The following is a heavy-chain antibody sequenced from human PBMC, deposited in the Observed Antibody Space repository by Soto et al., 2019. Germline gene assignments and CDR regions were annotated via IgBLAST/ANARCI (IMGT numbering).Heavy chain of an antibody. CDR1: GGFISSGGYY. J-gene: IGHJ5*01. CDR2: IYYRGNT. CDR3: ARGETAYWFDS. Sequence: QVQLQESGPGLLKPSETLSLTCSVSGGFISSGGYYWSWIRQHPVKGLEWIGSIYYRGNTYYNPSLNSRGTISVDTSKNQFSLKLNSVTAADTAVYYCARGETAYWFDSWGQGTLVTVSS. V-gene: IGHV4-31*03. D-gene: IGHD5-18*01.